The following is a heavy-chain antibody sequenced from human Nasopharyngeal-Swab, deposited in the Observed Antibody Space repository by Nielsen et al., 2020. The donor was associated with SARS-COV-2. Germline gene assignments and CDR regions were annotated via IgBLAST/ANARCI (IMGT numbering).Heavy chain of an antibody. CDR3: ARSSGGYWYFDL. Sequence: GESLKISCAASGFTFSSYAMHWVRQAPGKGLEWVAVISYDGSNKYYADSVKGRFTISRDNSKNTLYLQMNSLRAEGTAVYYCARSSGGYWYFDLWGRGTLVTVSS. V-gene: IGHV3-30*04. CDR2: ISYDGSNK. J-gene: IGHJ2*01. CDR1: GFTFSSYA. D-gene: IGHD6-19*01.